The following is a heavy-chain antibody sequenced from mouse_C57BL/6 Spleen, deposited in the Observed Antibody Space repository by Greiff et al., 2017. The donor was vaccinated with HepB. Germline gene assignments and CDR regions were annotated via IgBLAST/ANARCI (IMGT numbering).Heavy chain of an antibody. V-gene: IGHV1-82*01. CDR3: AREHYSNYEDAMDY. CDR2: IYPGDGDT. D-gene: IGHD2-5*01. CDR1: GYAFSSSW. Sequence: QVQLKQSGPELVKPGASVKISCKASGYAFSSSWMNWVKQRPGKGLEWIGRIYPGDGDTNYNGKFKGKATLTADKSSSTAYMQLSSLTSEDSAVYFCAREHYSNYEDAMDYWGQGTSVTVSS. J-gene: IGHJ4*01.